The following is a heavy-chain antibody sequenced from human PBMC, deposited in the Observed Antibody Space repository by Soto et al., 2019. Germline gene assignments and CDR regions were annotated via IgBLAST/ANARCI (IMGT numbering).Heavy chain of an antibody. CDR1: GFTFSSYA. CDR3: ARGVGDTAMVGFDY. J-gene: IGHJ4*02. V-gene: IGHV3-30-3*01. Sequence: QVQLVESGGGVVQPGRSLRLSCAASGFTFSSYAMHWVRQAPGKGLEWVAVISYDGSNKYYADSVKGRFTISRDNSKNTLYLQMNSLRAEDTAVYYCARGVGDTAMVGFDYWGQGTLVTVSS. D-gene: IGHD5-18*01. CDR2: ISYDGSNK.